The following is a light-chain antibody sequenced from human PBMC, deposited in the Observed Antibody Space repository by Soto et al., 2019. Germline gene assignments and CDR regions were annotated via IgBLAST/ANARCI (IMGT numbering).Light chain of an antibody. J-gene: IGKJ2*01. Sequence: ERVMTQSPATLSLSPGGRATLSCRASQTIDNTLAWYQRNPGQAPRLLIYDASTRATGVPARFSGSGSGTDFTLTISSLQSEDFAVYYCQHYNSWPYTFGQGTKVDIK. CDR3: QHYNSWPYT. CDR2: DAS. CDR1: QTIDNT. V-gene: IGKV3-15*01.